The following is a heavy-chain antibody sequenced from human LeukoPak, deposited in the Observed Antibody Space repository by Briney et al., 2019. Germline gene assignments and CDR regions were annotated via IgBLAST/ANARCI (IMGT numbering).Heavy chain of an antibody. Sequence: SQTLSLTCTVSGGSISSGDYYWSWVRQPPGKGLEWIGYIYYSGSTYYNPSLKSRVTISVDTSKNQFSLKLSSVTAADTAVYYCARGYSSSPRYFQHWGQGTLATVSS. CDR1: GGSISSGDYY. CDR2: IYYSGST. D-gene: IGHD6-13*01. J-gene: IGHJ1*01. CDR3: ARGYSSSPRYFQH. V-gene: IGHV4-30-4*01.